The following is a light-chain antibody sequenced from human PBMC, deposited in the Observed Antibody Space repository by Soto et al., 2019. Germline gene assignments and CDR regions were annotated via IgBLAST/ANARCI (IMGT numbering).Light chain of an antibody. V-gene: IGLV2-14*01. J-gene: IGLJ3*02. CDR2: EVS. Sequence: QSALTQPASVSGSPGQSITISCTGTNSDVGGYNYVSWYQQHPGKAPKLMIYEVSNRPSGVSNRFSGSKSGNTASLTISGLQAEDEADYYCISYTNTNTVFGGGTKVTV. CDR3: ISYTNTNTV. CDR1: NSDVGGYNY.